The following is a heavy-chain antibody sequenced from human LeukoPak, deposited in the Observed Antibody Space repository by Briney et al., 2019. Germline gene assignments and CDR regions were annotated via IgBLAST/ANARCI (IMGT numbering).Heavy chain of an antibody. CDR3: ARANYYDSSGYYSPADY. V-gene: IGHV1-69*13. J-gene: IGHJ4*02. Sequence: SVKVSCKASGGTFSSYAISWVRQAPGQGLEWMGGIIPIFGTANYAQKFQSRVTITADESTSTAYMELSSLRSEDTAVYYCARANYYDSSGYYSPADYWGQGTLVTVSS. CDR2: IIPIFGTA. CDR1: GGTFSSYA. D-gene: IGHD3-22*01.